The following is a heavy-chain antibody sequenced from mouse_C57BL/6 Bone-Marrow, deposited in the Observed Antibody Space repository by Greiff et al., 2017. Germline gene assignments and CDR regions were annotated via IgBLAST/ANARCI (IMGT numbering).Heavy chain of an antibody. V-gene: IGHV1-55*01. J-gene: IGHJ1*03. Sequence: QVQLKQPGAELVKPGASVKMSCKASGYTFTSYWITWVKQRPGQGLEWIGDIYPGSGSTNYNEKFKSKATLTVDTSSSTAYMQLSSLTSEDSAVYYWARPYYSNYWDFDVWGRGTTVSVSS. CDR1: GYTFTSYW. CDR2: IYPGSGST. CDR3: ARPYYSNYWDFDV. D-gene: IGHD2-5*01.